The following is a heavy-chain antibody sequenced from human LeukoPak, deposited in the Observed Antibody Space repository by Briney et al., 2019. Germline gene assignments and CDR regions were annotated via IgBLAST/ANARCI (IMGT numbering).Heavy chain of an antibody. D-gene: IGHD1-26*01. Sequence: GRSLRLSCAASGFTFDNYAMHRVRQAPGKGLEWVSTISWNSGSVSYADSVRGRFTISRDNAKNSLYLQMNSLRADDTALYYCAKDGGGSGSYYRYNWFDSWGQGTLVTVSS. CDR2: ISWNSGSV. CDR1: GFTFDNYA. J-gene: IGHJ5*01. V-gene: IGHV3-9*01. CDR3: AKDGGGSGSYYRYNWFDS.